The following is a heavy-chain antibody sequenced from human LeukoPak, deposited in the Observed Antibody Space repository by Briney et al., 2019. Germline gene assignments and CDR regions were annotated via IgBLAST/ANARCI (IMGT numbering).Heavy chain of an antibody. CDR3: ARTTSITASGYDY. D-gene: IGHD6-25*01. CDR2: MSPNNGDS. J-gene: IGHJ4*02. Sequence: ASVTVSCKASGYTFTNYHINWVRQATGQGLEWMGWMSPNNGDSGYAQKFQGRVTITRDTSISTSYMELRSLRSGDTAVYFCARTTSITASGYDYWGQGTLVTVSS. CDR1: GYTFTNYH. V-gene: IGHV1-8*03.